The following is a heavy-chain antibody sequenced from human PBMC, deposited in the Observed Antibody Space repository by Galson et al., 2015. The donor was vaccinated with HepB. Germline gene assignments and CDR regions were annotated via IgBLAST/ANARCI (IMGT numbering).Heavy chain of an antibody. V-gene: IGHV6-1*01. CDR2: TYYRSKWYN. D-gene: IGHD6-13*01. CDR3: ARGSSSLHAFDI. J-gene: IGHJ3*02. Sequence: CAISGDSVSSNSASWNWIRQSPSRGLEWLGRTYYRSKWYNDYALSVKSRVSINPDTSKNQFSLQLNSVTPEDTAVYYCARGSSSLHAFDIWGQGTLVTVSS. CDR1: GDSVSSNSAS.